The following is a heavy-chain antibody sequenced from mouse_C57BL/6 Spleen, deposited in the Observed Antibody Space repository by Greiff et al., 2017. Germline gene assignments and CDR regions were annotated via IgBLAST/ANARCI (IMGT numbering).Heavy chain of an antibody. CDR1: GYTFTSYW. D-gene: IGHD1-1*01. J-gene: IGHJ4*01. Sequence: VQLQQPGAELVKPGASVKLSCKASGYTFTSYWMHWVKQRPGQGLEWIGMIHPNSGSTNYNEKFKSKATLTVDKSSSTAYMQLSSLTSEDSAVYYCARDSSSYYAMDYWGQGTSVTVSS. CDR3: ARDSSSYYAMDY. V-gene: IGHV1-64*01. CDR2: IHPNSGST.